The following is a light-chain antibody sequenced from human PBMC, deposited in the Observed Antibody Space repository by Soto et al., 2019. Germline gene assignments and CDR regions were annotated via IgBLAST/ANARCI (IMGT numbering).Light chain of an antibody. CDR3: XXXXXXXXTYV. Sequence: QSVLTQPASVSGSPGQSISISCTGTSSDVGGYNYVSWYQQHPGQAPRLLTYEVTNRPSGVSNRVSGSKSGNTASLTISGLQAEDEADYYCXXXXXXXXTYVFGTGTKVTVL. J-gene: IGLJ1*01. CDR1: SSDVGGYNY. V-gene: IGLV2-14*01. CDR2: EVT.